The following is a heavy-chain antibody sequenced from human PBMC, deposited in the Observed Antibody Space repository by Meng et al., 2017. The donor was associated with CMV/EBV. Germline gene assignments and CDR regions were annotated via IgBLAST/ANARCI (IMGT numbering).Heavy chain of an antibody. CDR3: ARDFTYYDFWSGYLSVTRNYYYGMDV. J-gene: IGHJ6*02. D-gene: IGHD3-3*01. V-gene: IGHV1-2*02. CDR2: INPNSGGT. Sequence: ASVKVSCKASGYTFTGYYMHWVRQAPGQGLEWMGWINPNSGGTNYAQKFQGRVTMTRDTSISTAYMELSRLRSDDTAVYYCARDFTYYDFWSGYLSVTRNYYYGMDVWGQGTTVTVSS. CDR1: GYTFTGYY.